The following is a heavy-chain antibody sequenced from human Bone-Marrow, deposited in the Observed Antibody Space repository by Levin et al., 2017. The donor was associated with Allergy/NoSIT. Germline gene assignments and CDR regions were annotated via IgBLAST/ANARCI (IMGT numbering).Heavy chain of an antibody. V-gene: IGHV3-74*01. J-gene: IGHJ4*02. CDR2: INSDGSTI. Sequence: PRASVKVSCAASGFTFSSYWMHWVRQAPGKGLVWVSRINSDGSTINYADSVRGRFTISRDNAQNTLYLQMNSLRAEDTAVYYCARAGSFRFDYWGQGTLATVSS. D-gene: IGHD1-26*01. CDR3: ARAGSFRFDY. CDR1: GFTFSSYW.